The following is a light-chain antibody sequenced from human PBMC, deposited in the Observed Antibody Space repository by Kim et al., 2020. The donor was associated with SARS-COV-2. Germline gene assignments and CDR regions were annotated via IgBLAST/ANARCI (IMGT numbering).Light chain of an antibody. CDR1: QSVTKY. Sequence: DTQMTQSPSSLSASVGDRVTITCRASQSVTKYLNWYQQKFGKAPKLLIFDASRLKDGVPSRFTGSGSGTEFTLTISSLQPEDFGTYFCQQSSNLPPTFGQGTKVDIK. CDR2: DAS. CDR3: QQSSNLPPT. V-gene: IGKV1-39*01. J-gene: IGKJ1*01.